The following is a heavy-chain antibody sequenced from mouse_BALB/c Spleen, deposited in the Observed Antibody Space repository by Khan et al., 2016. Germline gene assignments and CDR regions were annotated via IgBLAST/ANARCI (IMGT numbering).Heavy chain of an antibody. V-gene: IGHV3-2*02. CDR1: GYSITSDYA. D-gene: IGHD2-10*02. CDR2: ISYSGST. J-gene: IGHJ4*01. CDR3: ARGYGNYGYYAMDY. Sequence: EVQLQESGPDLVKPSQSLSLTCTVTGYSITSDYAWNWIRQFPGNKLEWMGYISYSGSTSYNPSLKSRISITRDTSKNQFFLQLNSVTTEDTATYYCARGYGNYGYYAMDYWGQGTSVTVSS.